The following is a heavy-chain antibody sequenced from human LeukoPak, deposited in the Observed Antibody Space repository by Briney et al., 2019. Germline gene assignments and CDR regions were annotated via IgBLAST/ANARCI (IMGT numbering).Heavy chain of an antibody. CDR2: INHSGST. D-gene: IGHD3-3*01. CDR3: ARAPQSDFWSGYYPPYFDY. V-gene: IGHV4-34*01. CDR1: GGSFSGYY. J-gene: IGHJ4*02. Sequence: PSETLSLTCAVYGGSFSGYYWRWIRQPPGKGLEWIGEINHSGSTNYNPSLKSRVTISVDTSKNQFSLKLSSVTAADTAVYYCARAPQSDFWSGYYPPYFDYWGQGTLVTVSS.